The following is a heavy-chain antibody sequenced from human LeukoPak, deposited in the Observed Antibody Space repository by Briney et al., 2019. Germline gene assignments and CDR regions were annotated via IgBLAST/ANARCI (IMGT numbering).Heavy chain of an antibody. J-gene: IGHJ4*02. CDR3: ARRDTRWNYCDY. V-gene: IGHV4-59*08. CDR1: GDSINGHY. CDR2: THYKGST. D-gene: IGHD1-1*01. Sequence: EPSETLSLTCTISGDSINGHYWRWIRQPPGKRLEWIGDTHYKGSTNYNLSLKSRVTISVDTSKNHLSLNLTSVLAADTAIYYCARRDTRWNYCDYWGQGILVTVSS.